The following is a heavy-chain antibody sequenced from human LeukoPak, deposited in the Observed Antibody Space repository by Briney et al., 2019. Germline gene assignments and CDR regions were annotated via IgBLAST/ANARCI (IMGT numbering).Heavy chain of an antibody. D-gene: IGHD6-13*01. CDR2: IYTSGST. Sequence: SQTLSLTCTVSGGSISSGSYYWSWIRQPAGKGLEWIGRIYTSGSTNYNPSLKSRVTISVDTSKNQFSPKLSSVTAADTAVYYCARDSFIAAAGTGGFDPWGQGTLVTVSS. V-gene: IGHV4-61*02. CDR3: ARDSFIAAAGTGGFDP. J-gene: IGHJ5*02. CDR1: GGSISSGSYY.